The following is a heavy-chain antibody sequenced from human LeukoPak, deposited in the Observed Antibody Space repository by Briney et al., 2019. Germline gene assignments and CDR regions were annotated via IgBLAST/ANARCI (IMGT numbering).Heavy chain of an antibody. V-gene: IGHV3-23*01. CDR2: ISGGGGST. CDR3: AKMGGSIAARPNYFDY. CDR1: GFTFSSYA. Sequence: GGSLRLSCAASGFTFSSYAMNWVRQAPGKGLEWVSAISGGGGSTYYADSVKGRFTISRDNSKNTLYLQMNSLRAEDTAIYYCAKMGGSIAARPNYFDYWGQGTLVTVSS. D-gene: IGHD6-6*01. J-gene: IGHJ4*02.